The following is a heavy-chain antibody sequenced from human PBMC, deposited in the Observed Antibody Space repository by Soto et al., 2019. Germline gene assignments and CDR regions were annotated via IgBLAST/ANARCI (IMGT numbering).Heavy chain of an antibody. V-gene: IGHV4-31*03. CDR1: GGSISSGGYY. CDR3: ARDRYGSGSPPFDY. Sequence: QVQLQESGPGLVKPSQTLSLTCTVSGGSISSGGYYWSWIRQHPGKGLEWIGYIYYSGSTYYNPSLKTRVTISVDTSKNRFSLALSSVTAADTAVYYCARDRYGSGSPPFDYWGQGTLVTVSS. CDR2: IYYSGST. J-gene: IGHJ4*02. D-gene: IGHD3-10*01.